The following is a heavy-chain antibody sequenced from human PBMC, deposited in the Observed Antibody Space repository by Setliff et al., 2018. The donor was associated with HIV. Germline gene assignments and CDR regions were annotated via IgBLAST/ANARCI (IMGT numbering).Heavy chain of an antibody. V-gene: IGHV4-39*07. CDR2: IYYSGST. CDR1: GGSISSSSYY. D-gene: IGHD6-19*01. J-gene: IGHJ6*03. Sequence: TSETLSLTCTVSGGSISSSSYYWGWIRQPPGKGLEWIGSIYYSGSTYYNPSLKSRVTISVDTSKKHFSLKLSSVTAADTAVYYCARESYSSAWEVNYYYMDVWGKGTSVTVSS. CDR3: ARESYSSAWEVNYYYMDV.